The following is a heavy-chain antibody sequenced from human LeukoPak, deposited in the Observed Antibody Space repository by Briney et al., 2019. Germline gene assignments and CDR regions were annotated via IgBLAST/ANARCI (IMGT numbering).Heavy chain of an antibody. CDR3: ATYYNSGSPADY. CDR1: GGPISISTW. D-gene: IGHD6-19*01. V-gene: IGHV4-4*02. J-gene: IGHJ4*02. CDR2: IHHSGRT. Sequence: SGTLSLTCAVSGGPISISTWWSWVRQPPGKGLEWIGEIHHSGRTNYNPSLKSRVSISVDKSKNQFSLKLSSVTAADTAVYYCATYYNSGSPADYWGQGTLVTVSS.